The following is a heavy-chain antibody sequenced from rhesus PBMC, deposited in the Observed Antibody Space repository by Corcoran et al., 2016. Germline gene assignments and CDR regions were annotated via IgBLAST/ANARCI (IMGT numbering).Heavy chain of an antibody. Sequence: QVQLQESGPGVVKPSEPLSLTCAVSGGAIRDSYRGSWSRPPPGKGLEWIGYINGSSTNTTSNPSLKSRVTISKDTSKNQFSLKLSSVTAADTAVYYCARSSYYYGLDSWGQGVVVTVSS. CDR1: GGAIRDSYR. CDR2: INGSSTNT. J-gene: IGHJ6*01. V-gene: IGHV4S10*01. D-gene: IGHD2-15*01. CDR3: ARSSYYYGLDS.